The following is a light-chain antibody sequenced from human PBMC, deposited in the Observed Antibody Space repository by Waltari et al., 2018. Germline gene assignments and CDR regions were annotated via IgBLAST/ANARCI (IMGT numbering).Light chain of an antibody. V-gene: IGKV3-15*01. Sequence: EIVMTQSPATLSWSPGERATLSCRASHRISSNLAWYQQKPGQAPRLLIYAASTRATGIPARFSGSGSGTEFTLTISSLQPEDFAIDYCQQYNNWPFAFGQGTKLEVK. CDR2: AAS. CDR1: HRISSN. CDR3: QQYNNWPFA. J-gene: IGKJ2*01.